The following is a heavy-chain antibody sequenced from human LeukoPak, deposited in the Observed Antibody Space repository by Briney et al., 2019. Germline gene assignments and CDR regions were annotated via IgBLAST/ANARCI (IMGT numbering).Heavy chain of an antibody. CDR1: GGSISSYY. CDR3: ARLNYRHFDY. J-gene: IGHJ4*02. V-gene: IGHV4-59*08. D-gene: IGHD5-24*01. Sequence: SETLSLTCTVSGGSISSYYWSWIQQPPGKGLEWIGYIYYSGSTNYNPSLKSRVTISVDTSKNQFSLKLSSVTAADTAVYYCARLNYRHFDYWGQGTLVTVSS. CDR2: IYYSGST.